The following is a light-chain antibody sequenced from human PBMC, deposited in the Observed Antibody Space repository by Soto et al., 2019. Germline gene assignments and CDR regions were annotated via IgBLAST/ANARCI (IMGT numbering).Light chain of an antibody. CDR2: ATS. CDR3: QQYGSSPT. V-gene: IGKV3-20*01. Sequence: TQSPNSLAVALGESATINCRASQSISRSDLAWYQHRPGQSPRLLIYATSSRATGIPDRFTGGGAGTGFTLTISRLEPEDSAVYYCQQYGSSPTFGGGTKVDIK. J-gene: IGKJ4*01. CDR1: QSISRSD.